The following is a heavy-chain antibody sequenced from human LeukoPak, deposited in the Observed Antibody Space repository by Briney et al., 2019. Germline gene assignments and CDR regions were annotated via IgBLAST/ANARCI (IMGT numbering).Heavy chain of an antibody. CDR2: IYYSGST. Sequence: PSETLSLTCTVSGGSISSSSYYWGWIRQPPGKGLEWIGSIYYSGSTYYNPSPKSRVTISVDTSKNQFSLKLSSVTAADTAVYYCARWYYYDSSGLRQGQNWFDPWGQGTLVTVSS. D-gene: IGHD3-22*01. CDR1: GGSISSSSYY. J-gene: IGHJ5*02. V-gene: IGHV4-39*01. CDR3: ARWYYYDSSGLRQGQNWFDP.